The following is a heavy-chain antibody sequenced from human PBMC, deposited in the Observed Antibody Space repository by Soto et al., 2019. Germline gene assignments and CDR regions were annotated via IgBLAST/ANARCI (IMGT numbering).Heavy chain of an antibody. CDR2: ISAYNGNT. CDR3: ARVSSLWFGELWEDY. V-gene: IGHV1-18*01. D-gene: IGHD3-10*01. Sequence: ASVKVSCKASGYTFTSYGISWVRQAPGQGLEWMGWISAYNGNTNYAQKLQGRVTVTTDTSTSTAYMELRSLRSDDTAVYYCARVSSLWFGELWEDYWGQGTLVTVSS. CDR1: GYTFTSYG. J-gene: IGHJ4*02.